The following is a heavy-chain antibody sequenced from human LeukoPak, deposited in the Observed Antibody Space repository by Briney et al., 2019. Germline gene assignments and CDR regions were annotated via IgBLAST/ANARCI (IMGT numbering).Heavy chain of an antibody. CDR2: IYYSEST. D-gene: IGHD3-10*01. V-gene: IGHV4-31*03. Sequence: SETLSLTCTVSGGSISSGGYYWSWIRQHPGKGLEWIGYIYYSESTYYNPSLKSRVTISVDTSKNQFSLKLSSVTAADTAVYYCARTPIWFGELYWYFDLWGRGTLVTVSS. J-gene: IGHJ2*01. CDR3: ARTPIWFGELYWYFDL. CDR1: GGSISSGGYY.